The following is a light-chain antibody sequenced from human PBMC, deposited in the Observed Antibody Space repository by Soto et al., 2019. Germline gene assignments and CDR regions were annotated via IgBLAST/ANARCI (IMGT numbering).Light chain of an antibody. J-gene: IGKJ1*01. V-gene: IGKV1-5*01. Sequence: DIQMTQSPSTLSASAGDRVTITCRASQSISSWLAWYQPKPGKAPKLLIYDASSLESGVPSRFSGSGSGTEFTLTISSLQPDDFATYYCQQYNSYSRTFGQGTKV. CDR2: DAS. CDR3: QQYNSYSRT. CDR1: QSISSW.